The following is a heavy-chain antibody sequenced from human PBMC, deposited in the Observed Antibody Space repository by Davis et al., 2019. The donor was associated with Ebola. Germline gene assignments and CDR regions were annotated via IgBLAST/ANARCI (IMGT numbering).Heavy chain of an antibody. CDR2: IYTDGRM. Sequence: GGSLRLSCAASGFSVSDKYMSWVRQAPGKGLEWVSVIYTDGRMYHADSVKGRFTISRDNSKNTLYLQMNGLRVEDTAIYYCVKDTSNIWFDIWGQGTMVTVSS. CDR3: VKDTSNIWFDI. V-gene: IGHV3-53*01. J-gene: IGHJ3*02. CDR1: GFSVSDKY. D-gene: IGHD1-26*01.